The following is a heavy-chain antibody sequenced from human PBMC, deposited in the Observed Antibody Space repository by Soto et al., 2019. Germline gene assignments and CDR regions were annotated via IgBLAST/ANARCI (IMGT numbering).Heavy chain of an antibody. CDR2: IIPILGIA. V-gene: IGHV1-69*02. D-gene: IGHD6-19*01. Sequence: EASVKASCKASGGTFSSYTISWVQQAPGQGLEWMGRIIPILGIANYAQKFQGRVTITADKSTSTAYMELSSLRSEDTAVYYCATRIAVAGPYFDYWGQGTLVTVSS. J-gene: IGHJ4*02. CDR3: ATRIAVAGPYFDY. CDR1: GGTFSSYT.